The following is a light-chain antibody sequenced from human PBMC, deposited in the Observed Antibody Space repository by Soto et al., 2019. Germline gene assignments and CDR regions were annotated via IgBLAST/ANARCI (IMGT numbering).Light chain of an antibody. CDR3: SSFRSTSTLYV. V-gene: IGLV2-14*01. CDR2: DVS. J-gene: IGLJ1*01. Sequence: QSALTQPASVSGSPGQSITISCTGTSSDVGAYNYVSWYQQHPGKAPKLMIYDVSNRPSGVSNRFSGSKSGNTASLTISGFQAEDVADYYCSSFRSTSTLYVFGTGTKLTVL. CDR1: SSDVGAYNY.